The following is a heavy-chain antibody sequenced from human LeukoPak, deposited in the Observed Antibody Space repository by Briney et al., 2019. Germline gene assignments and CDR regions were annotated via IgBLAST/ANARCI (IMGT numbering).Heavy chain of an antibody. J-gene: IGHJ4*02. CDR2: IKSQTDGGTT. D-gene: IGHD3-10*01. Sequence: PGGSLRLSCAASGFTFRNAWMSWVRQAPGKGLEWVGRIKSQTDGGTTDYAAPVKGSFTISRDDPNNTLYLQMTSLKTDATAVYYCTTTRITMVRGVITRFDYWGQGTLVTVSS. CDR3: TTTRITMVRGVITRFDY. V-gene: IGHV3-15*01. CDR1: GFTFRNAW.